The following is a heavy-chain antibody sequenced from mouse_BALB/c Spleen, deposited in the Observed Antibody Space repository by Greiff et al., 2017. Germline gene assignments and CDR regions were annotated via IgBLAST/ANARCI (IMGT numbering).Heavy chain of an antibody. CDR1: GYTFTSYW. CDR3: ARSGHLDY. Sequence: QVQLQQPGAELVKPGASVKLSCKASGYTFTSYWMHWVKQRPGQGLEWIGEINPSNGRTNYNEKFKSKATLTVDKSSSTAYMQLSSLTSEDSAVYYCARSGHLDYWGQGTSVTVSS. CDR2: INPSNGRT. V-gene: IGHV1S81*02. J-gene: IGHJ4*01. D-gene: IGHD3-1*01.